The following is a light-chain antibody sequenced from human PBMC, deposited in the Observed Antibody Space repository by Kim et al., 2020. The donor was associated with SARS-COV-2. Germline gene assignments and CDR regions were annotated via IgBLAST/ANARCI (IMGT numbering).Light chain of an antibody. CDR2: DAS. CDR3: QQYYDSPLT. J-gene: IGKJ4*01. Sequence: SPGERAPLSCRASQSIGSSDLAWYQQKPGQAPRLLIYDASTRATGIPDRFSGSGSGTDFTLTISRLEPEDFAVYSCQQYYDSPLTFGGGTKVDIK. CDR1: QSIGSSD. V-gene: IGKV3-20*01.